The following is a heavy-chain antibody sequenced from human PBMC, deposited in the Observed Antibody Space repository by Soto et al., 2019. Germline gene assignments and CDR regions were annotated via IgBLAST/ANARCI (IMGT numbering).Heavy chain of an antibody. CDR3: ARAGAELRINDAFDI. CDR2: IIPIFGTA. V-gene: IGHV1-69*06. D-gene: IGHD1-26*01. J-gene: IGHJ3*02. Sequence: GASLKVSCKASGGTFSSYAISWVRQAPGQGLEWMGGIIPIFGTANYAQKVQGRVTITADKSTSTAYMELSSLRSEDTAVYYCARAGAELRINDAFDIWGQGTMVTVSS. CDR1: GGTFSSYA.